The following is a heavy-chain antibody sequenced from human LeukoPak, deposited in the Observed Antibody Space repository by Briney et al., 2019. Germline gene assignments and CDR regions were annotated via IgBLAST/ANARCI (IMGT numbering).Heavy chain of an antibody. J-gene: IGHJ5*02. CDR2: ISSSSSYI. Sequence: GGSLRLSCAASGFTFSSYSMNWVRQAPGKGLEWVSSISSSSSYIYYADSVKGRFTISRDNAKNSLYLQMNSLRAEDTAVYYCARLGVAGMGWFDPWGQGTLVTVSS. D-gene: IGHD6-19*01. V-gene: IGHV3-21*01. CDR3: ARLGVAGMGWFDP. CDR1: GFTFSSYS.